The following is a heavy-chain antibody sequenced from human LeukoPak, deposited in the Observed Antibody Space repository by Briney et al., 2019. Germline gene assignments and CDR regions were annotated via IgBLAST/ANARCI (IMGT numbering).Heavy chain of an antibody. J-gene: IGHJ4*02. CDR3: ASKGVTGTLDY. Sequence: SETLSLTCAVYGGSFSDHYWSWIRQPPGKGLEWIGEINHSGRTNYNPSLQRRLPISVDTSKNQFSLKLSSVTAADTAVYYCASKGVTGTLDYWGQGTLVTVSS. V-gene: IGHV4-34*01. CDR1: GGSFSDHY. CDR2: INHSGRT. D-gene: IGHD1-7*01.